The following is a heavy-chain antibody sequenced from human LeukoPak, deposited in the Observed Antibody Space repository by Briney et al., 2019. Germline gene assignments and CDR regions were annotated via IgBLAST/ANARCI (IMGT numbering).Heavy chain of an antibody. J-gene: IGHJ4*02. CDR3: ARAEMATIVY. CDR2: INHSGST. Sequence: SETLSLTCAVYGGSFSGYYWSWIRQPPGKGLEWIGEINHSGSTNYNPSLKSRVTISVDTSKNQFSLKLSSVTAADTAVYYCARAEMATIVYWGQGTLVTVSS. CDR1: GGSFSGYY. V-gene: IGHV4-34*01. D-gene: IGHD5-24*01.